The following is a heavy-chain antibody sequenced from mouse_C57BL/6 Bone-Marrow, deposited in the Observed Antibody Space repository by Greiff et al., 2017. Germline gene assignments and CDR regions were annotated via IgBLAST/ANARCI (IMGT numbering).Heavy chain of an antibody. CDR3: ARRGGLDD. CDR2: INPNNGGT. V-gene: IGHV1-22*01. J-gene: IGHJ2*01. Sequence: EVQLVESGPELVKPGASVKMSCQASGYTFTDYNLHWVKQSHGKSPEWIGYINPNNGGTSFNQKFQGKATLTVNKSSSTADMERRSLTSEDSAVYYCARRGGLDDWGQGTTLTVSS. CDR1: GYTFTDYN.